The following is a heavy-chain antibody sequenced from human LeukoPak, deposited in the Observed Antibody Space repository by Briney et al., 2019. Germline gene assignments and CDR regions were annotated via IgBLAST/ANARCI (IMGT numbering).Heavy chain of an antibody. CDR2: ISSYNGNT. D-gene: IGHD6-13*01. CDR1: GDSFTDYY. Sequence: ASVKVSCQASGDSFTDYYIHWVRQAPGQWLEWMGWISSYNGNTNYAQKLQGRVTMTTDTSTSTAYMELRSLRSDDTAVYYCARSDSSSWYVKNWFDPWGQGTLVTVSS. CDR3: ARSDSSSWYVKNWFDP. V-gene: IGHV1-18*04. J-gene: IGHJ5*02.